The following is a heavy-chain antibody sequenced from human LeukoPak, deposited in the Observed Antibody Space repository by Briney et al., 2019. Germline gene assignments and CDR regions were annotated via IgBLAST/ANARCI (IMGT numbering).Heavy chain of an antibody. D-gene: IGHD2-15*01. V-gene: IGHV3-21*01. Sequence: GGSLRLSCVASGLSFINYAMNWVRQAPGKGLEWVSSISSSSSYIYYADSVKGRFTISRDNAKNSLYLQMNSLRAEDTAVYYCARTSRYSAAFDIWGQGTMVTVSS. CDR3: ARTSRYSAAFDI. CDR1: GLSFINYA. J-gene: IGHJ3*02. CDR2: ISSSSSYI.